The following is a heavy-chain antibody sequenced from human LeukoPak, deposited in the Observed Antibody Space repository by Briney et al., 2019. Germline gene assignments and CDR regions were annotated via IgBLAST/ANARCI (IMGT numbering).Heavy chain of an antibody. CDR3: AKASQSSGTYSFDY. CDR1: GFTFSSYA. V-gene: IGHV3-23*01. CDR2: ISGSGGNT. D-gene: IGHD3-10*01. Sequence: GGSLRLSCEASGFTFSSYAMSWVRQAPGKGLEWVSTISGSGGNTYYADSVKGRFTISRDNSKNTLYLQMNSLRAEDTAVYYCAKASQSSGTYSFDYWGQGTLVTVSS. J-gene: IGHJ4*02.